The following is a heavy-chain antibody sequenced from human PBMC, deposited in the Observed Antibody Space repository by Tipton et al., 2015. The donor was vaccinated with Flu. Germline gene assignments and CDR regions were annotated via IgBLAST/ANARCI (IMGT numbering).Heavy chain of an antibody. CDR2: IFHTGST. D-gene: IGHD4-11*01. V-gene: IGHV4-39*07. J-gene: IGHJ5*02. Sequence: GLVKPSEILSLKCSVSGGSISGSSYQWGWIRQPPGKGLEWIGNIFHTGSTYHNPSLRSRVTISVDTSKNQFSLKVFSVTAADTAVYYCARRDYSNYVSDPKNWFDPWGQGILVTVSS. CDR1: GGSISGSSYQ. CDR3: ARRDYSNYVSDPKNWFDP.